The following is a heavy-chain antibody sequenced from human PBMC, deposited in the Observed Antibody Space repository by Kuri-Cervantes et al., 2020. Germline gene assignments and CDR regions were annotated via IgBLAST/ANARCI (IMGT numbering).Heavy chain of an antibody. Sequence: GGSLRLSCAASGFTFRSYAMSWVRQAPGKGLEWVGFIRSKAYGGTTEYAASVKGRFTISRDDSKSIAYLQMNSLKTEDTAVYYCTRGDCSGGSCYWGLYYMDVWGKGTTVTVSS. CDR1: GFTFRSYA. D-gene: IGHD2-15*01. J-gene: IGHJ6*03. CDR2: IRSKAYGGTT. CDR3: TRGDCSGGSCYWGLYYMDV. V-gene: IGHV3-49*04.